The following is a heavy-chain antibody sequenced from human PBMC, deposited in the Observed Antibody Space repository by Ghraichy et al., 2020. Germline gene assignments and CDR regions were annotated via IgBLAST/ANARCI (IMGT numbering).Heavy chain of an antibody. D-gene: IGHD3-22*01. V-gene: IGHV3-21*01. Sequence: GGSLRLSCAASGFTFSSYSMNWVRQAPGKGLEWVSSISSSSSYIYYADSVKGRFTISRDNAKNSLYLQMNSLRAEDTAVYYCARVSFRFPDSSGYYDGEDYWGQGTLVTVSS. CDR1: GFTFSSYS. CDR2: ISSSSSYI. CDR3: ARVSFRFPDSSGYYDGEDY. J-gene: IGHJ4*02.